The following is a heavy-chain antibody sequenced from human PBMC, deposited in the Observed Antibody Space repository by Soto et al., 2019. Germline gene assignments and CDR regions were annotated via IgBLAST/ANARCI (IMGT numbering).Heavy chain of an antibody. CDR2: IYYSGST. CDR1: GGSISSGDYY. Sequence: PSETLSLTCTVSGGSISSGDYYWSWIRQPPGKGLEWIGYIYYSGSTNYNPSLKSRVSISVDTSKNQFSLKLSSVTAADTAVYYCARWNEGFDYWGQGTLVTVS. V-gene: IGHV4-61*08. CDR3: ARWNEGFDY. D-gene: IGHD1-1*01. J-gene: IGHJ4*02.